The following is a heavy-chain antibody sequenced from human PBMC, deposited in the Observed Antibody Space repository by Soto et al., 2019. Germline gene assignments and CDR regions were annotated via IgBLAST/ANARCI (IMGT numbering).Heavy chain of an antibody. Sequence: QLQLQESGPGLVKPSETLSLTCTVSGGSISSSSYYWGWIRQPPGKGLEWIGSIYYSGSTYYNPSRKSRVTISVVTSKNQFSLKLSSVTAADTAVYYCASRTVTPYYYYGMDVWGQGTTVTVSS. J-gene: IGHJ6*02. D-gene: IGHD4-4*01. CDR3: ASRTVTPYYYYGMDV. CDR2: IYYSGST. V-gene: IGHV4-39*01. CDR1: GGSISSSSYY.